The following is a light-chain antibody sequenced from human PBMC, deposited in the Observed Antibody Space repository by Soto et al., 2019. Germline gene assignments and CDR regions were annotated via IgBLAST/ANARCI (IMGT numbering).Light chain of an antibody. CDR2: RDY. V-gene: IGLV3-9*01. J-gene: IGLJ2*01. Sequence: SYELNQPLSVSVALGQTATITCGGNNIGNKNVRWYQQKPGQAPVLVIYRDYNRPSGIPERFSGSNSGNTATLTISRAQAGDEADFYCQVWDYSTVLFGGGTKLTVL. CDR3: QVWDYSTVL. CDR1: NIGNKN.